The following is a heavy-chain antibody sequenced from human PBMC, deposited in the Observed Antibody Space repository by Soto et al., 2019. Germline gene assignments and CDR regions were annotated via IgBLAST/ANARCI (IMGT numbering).Heavy chain of an antibody. V-gene: IGHV3-21*01. CDR1: GFTFSDYR. D-gene: IGHD7-27*01. CDR3: ARVRLPYTGGHPDALAI. Sequence: GGSLRLSCAASGFTFSDYRMNWVRQAPGKGLEWVSSISGSSSYIYYGDSMKGRFTTSRDNARNSLYLQMNSLRVEDTAVYYCARVRLPYTGGHPDALAISGRGTLDTVS. J-gene: IGHJ3*02. CDR2: ISGSSSYI.